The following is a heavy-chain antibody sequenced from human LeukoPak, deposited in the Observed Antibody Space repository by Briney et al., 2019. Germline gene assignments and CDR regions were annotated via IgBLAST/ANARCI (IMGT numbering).Heavy chain of an antibody. J-gene: IGHJ5*02. CDR3: ARVPDNWFDP. CDR1: GGSISSYY. CDR2: IYYSGST. V-gene: IGHV4-59*01. Sequence: PSETLSLTCTVSGGSISSYYWSWIRQPPGKGLEWIGYIYYSGSTNYDPSLKSRVTISVDTSKNQFSLKLSSVTAADTAVYYCARVPDNWFDPWGQGTLVTVSS.